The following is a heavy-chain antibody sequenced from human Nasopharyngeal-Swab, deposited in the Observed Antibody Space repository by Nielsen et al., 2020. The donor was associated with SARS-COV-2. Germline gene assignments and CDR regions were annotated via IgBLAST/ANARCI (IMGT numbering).Heavy chain of an antibody. CDR3: AKVADSRGYDFLSGRPLLYFDY. Sequence: VRQAPGKGLVWVSHINDEGKRTTYADSVEGRFTISRDNAKNTLYLQMNSLRDEDTAVYFCAKVADSRGYDFLSGRPLLYFDYWGQGALVTVSS. CDR2: INDEGKRT. J-gene: IGHJ4*02. D-gene: IGHD3-3*01. V-gene: IGHV3-74*01.